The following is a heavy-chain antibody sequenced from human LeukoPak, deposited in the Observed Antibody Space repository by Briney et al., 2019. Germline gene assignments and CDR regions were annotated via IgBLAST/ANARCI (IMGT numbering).Heavy chain of an antibody. Sequence: GGSLRLSCAASGFTFSSYGMHWVRQAPGKGLEWVVVISYDGGDKYYVDSVKGRFTISRDNSKNTLYLQMNSLRAEDTAVYYCARDLYIEIISAFDMWGQGTMVTVSS. V-gene: IGHV3-30*03. CDR3: ARDLYIEIISAFDM. D-gene: IGHD2-15*01. CDR2: ISYDGGDK. CDR1: GFTFSSYG. J-gene: IGHJ3*02.